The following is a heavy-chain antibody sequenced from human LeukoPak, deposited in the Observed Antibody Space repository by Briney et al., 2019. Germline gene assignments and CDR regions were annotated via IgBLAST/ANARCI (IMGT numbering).Heavy chain of an antibody. CDR3: ARGRERITMVRGATPYYFDY. Sequence: SQTLSLTCTVSGVSISSGGYYWSWIRQHPGKGLEWIGYIYYSGSTYYNPSLKSRVTRSVDTSKNQFSLKLSSVTAADTAVYYCARGRERITMVRGATPYYFDYWGQGTLVTVSS. J-gene: IGHJ4*02. CDR1: GVSISSGGYY. D-gene: IGHD3-10*01. V-gene: IGHV4-31*03. CDR2: IYYSGST.